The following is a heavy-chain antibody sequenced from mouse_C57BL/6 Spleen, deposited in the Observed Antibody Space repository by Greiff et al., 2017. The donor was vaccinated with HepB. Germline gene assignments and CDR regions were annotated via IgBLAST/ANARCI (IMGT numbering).Heavy chain of an antibody. J-gene: IGHJ2*01. Sequence: EVKLMESGPGLVKPSQSLSLTCSVTGYSITSGYYWNWIRQFPGNKLEWMGYISYDGSNNYNPSLKNRISITRDTSKNQFFLKLNSVTTEDTSTYYCARDDYRLFDYWGQGTTLTVSS. CDR2: ISYDGSN. D-gene: IGHD2-4*01. CDR3: ARDDYRLFDY. V-gene: IGHV3-6*01. CDR1: GYSITSGYY.